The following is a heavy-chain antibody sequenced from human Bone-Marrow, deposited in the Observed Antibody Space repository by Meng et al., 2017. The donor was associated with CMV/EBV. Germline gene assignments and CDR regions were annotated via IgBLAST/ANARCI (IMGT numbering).Heavy chain of an antibody. V-gene: IGHV3-11*04. D-gene: IGHD3-16*02. CDR2: ISSSGSTI. Sequence: GESLKISCAASGFTFSDYYMSWIRQAPGKGLEWVSYISSSGSTIYYADSVKGRFTISRDNAKNSLYLQMNSLRAEDTAVYYCARSAYDYVWGSYRYRSYYYGMDFWGPGNTVNVSS. CDR3: ARSAYDYVWGSYRYRSYYYGMDF. J-gene: IGHJ6*02. CDR1: GFTFSDYY.